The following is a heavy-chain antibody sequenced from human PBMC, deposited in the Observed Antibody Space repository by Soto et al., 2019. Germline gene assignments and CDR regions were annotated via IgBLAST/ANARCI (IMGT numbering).Heavy chain of an antibody. CDR1: GYTFTSYG. D-gene: IGHD3-10*01. V-gene: IGHV1-18*01. J-gene: IGHJ3*02. CDR3: ARDELAAGSGSYRFTGFASPYQPDAFDI. CDR2: ISAYNGNT. Sequence: ASVKVSCKASGYTFTSYGISWVRQAPGQGLEWMGWISAYNGNTNYAQKLQGRVTMTTDTSTSTAYMELRSLRSDDTAVYYCARDELAAGSGSYRFTGFASPYQPDAFDIWGQGTMVTVSS.